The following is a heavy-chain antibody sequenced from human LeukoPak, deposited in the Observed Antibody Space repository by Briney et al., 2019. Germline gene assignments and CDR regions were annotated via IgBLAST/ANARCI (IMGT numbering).Heavy chain of an antibody. CDR2: MYHSGSA. CDR1: GGSISSSSLY. V-gene: IGHV4-39*01. J-gene: IGHJ4*02. Sequence: SETLSLTCIVSGGSISSSSLYWGWIRQPPGKGLEWIGSMYHSGSAYYNPSLKSRVTISVDTSNNQFSLTLNSVTTADTAVYFCARLPPSTKWYWGQGILVTVSS. D-gene: IGHD1-26*01. CDR3: ARLPPSTKWY.